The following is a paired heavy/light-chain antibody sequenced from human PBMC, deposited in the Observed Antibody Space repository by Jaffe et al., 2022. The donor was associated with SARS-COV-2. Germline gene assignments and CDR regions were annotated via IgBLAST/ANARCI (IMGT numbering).Light chain of an antibody. J-gene: IGKJ2*01. V-gene: IGKV1-39*01. CDR3: QQSYITPYT. Sequence: DIQMTQSPSSLSASVGDRVIIPCRASQGISTYLNWYQRKPGKAPKLLIYDASTLQGGVPSRFSGSGSGTDFTLTITNLQPEDFATYYCQQSYITPYTFGQGTTVEIK. CDR2: DAS. CDR1: QGISTY.
Heavy chain of an antibody. CDR3: AREGVAPINWFDP. CDR2: ISYSGTI. Sequence: QLQLQESGPGVVKPSETLSLTCTVSGGSINSYQWSWIRQAPGKGLEWIVYISYSGTINYNPSLESRVTTSVDTSKNQLSLRLTSVTAADTAVYYCAREGVAPINWFDPWGQGTLVTVSS. J-gene: IGHJ5*02. V-gene: IGHV4-59*01. D-gene: IGHD3-10*01. CDR1: GGSINSYQ.